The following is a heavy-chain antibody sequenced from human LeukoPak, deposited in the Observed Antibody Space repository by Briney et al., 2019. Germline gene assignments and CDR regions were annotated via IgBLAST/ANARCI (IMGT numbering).Heavy chain of an antibody. CDR2: IYTSGST. CDR1: GGSISSYY. D-gene: IGHD2-2*01. V-gene: IGHV4-4*07. CDR3: AREDCSSTSCSYYYYYMDV. Sequence: SETLSLTCTVSGGSISSYYWSWIRQPAGKGLEWIGRIYTSGSTNYNPSLKSRVTMSVDTSKNQFSLKLSSVTAADTAVYYCAREDCSSTSCSYYYYYMDVWGKGTTVTVSS. J-gene: IGHJ6*03.